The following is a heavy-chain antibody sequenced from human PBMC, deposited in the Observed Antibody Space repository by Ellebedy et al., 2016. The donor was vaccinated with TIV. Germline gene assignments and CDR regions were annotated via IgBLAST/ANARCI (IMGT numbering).Heavy chain of an antibody. CDR3: ARQVMASSGWYGYYGMDV. CDR1: GYSFTSYW. V-gene: IGHV5-51*01. CDR2: IYPGDSDT. D-gene: IGHD6-19*01. J-gene: IGHJ6*02. Sequence: GESLKISCKGSGYSFTSYWIGWVRQMPGKGLEWMGIIYPGDSDTRYSPSFQGQVTISADKSISTAYLQWSSLKASDTAMYYCARQVMASSGWYGYYGMDVWGQGTTVTVSS.